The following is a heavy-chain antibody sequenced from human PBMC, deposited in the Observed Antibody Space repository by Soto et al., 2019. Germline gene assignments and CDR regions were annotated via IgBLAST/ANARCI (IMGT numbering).Heavy chain of an antibody. Sequence: GGSLRLSCAASGFTFSSYAMSWVRQAPGKGLEWVSAISGSGGSTYYADSVKGRFTISRDNSKNTLYLQMNSLRAEDTAVYYCAKDSPYCSSTSCYPDYFDYWGQGTLVTVSS. CDR3: AKDSPYCSSTSCYPDYFDY. V-gene: IGHV3-23*01. D-gene: IGHD2-2*01. J-gene: IGHJ4*02. CDR2: ISGSGGST. CDR1: GFTFSSYA.